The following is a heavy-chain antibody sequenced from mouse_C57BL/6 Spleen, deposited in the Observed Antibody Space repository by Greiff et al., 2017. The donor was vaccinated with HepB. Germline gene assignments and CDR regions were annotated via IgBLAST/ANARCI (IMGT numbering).Heavy chain of an antibody. CDR1: GYTFTSYW. V-gene: IGHV1-61*01. CDR2: IYPPDSET. CDR3: ARSVDYFDY. Sequence: QVQLQQPGAELVRPGSSVKLSCKASGYTFTSYWMDWVKQRPGQGLEWIGHIYPPDSETHYNQKFKDKATLTVDKSASTAYMQLSSLTSEDSAVYYCARSVDYFDYWGQGTTLTVSS. J-gene: IGHJ2*01.